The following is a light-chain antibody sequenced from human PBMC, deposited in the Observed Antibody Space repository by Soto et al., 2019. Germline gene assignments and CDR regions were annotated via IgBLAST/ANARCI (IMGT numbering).Light chain of an antibody. V-gene: IGKV3-20*01. CDR3: QQYGSSPWT. Sequence: EIVLTQSPGTLYLSPGERATLSCRASQSVSSSYLAWYQQTPGQAPRLVVYGASSRATGIPDRFSGSGSGTDFTLTISRLEPEDFAVYYWQQYGSSPWTFGQGTKVDIK. CDR1: QSVSSSY. J-gene: IGKJ1*01. CDR2: GAS.